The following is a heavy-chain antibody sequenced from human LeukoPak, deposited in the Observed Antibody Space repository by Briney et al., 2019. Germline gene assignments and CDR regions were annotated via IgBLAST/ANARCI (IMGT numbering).Heavy chain of an antibody. CDR2: INPTGGSA. CDR3: ARAGGWARGDYKADAFDI. CDR1: GYTFTNYY. D-gene: IGHD6-19*01. Sequence: ASVKVSCKASGYTFTNYYIHWVRQAPGQGLEWMGIINPTGGSASYAQKFQGRVSMTSDTSTSTLYLELSSLRSEDTAVYYCARAGGWARGDYKADAFDIWGQGTMVTVSS. V-gene: IGHV1-46*01. J-gene: IGHJ3*02.